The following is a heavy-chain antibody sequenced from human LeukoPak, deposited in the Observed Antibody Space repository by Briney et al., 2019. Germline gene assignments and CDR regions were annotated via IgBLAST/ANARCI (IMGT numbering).Heavy chain of an antibody. Sequence: ASVKVSCKASGYTFTSYAMHWVRQAPGQRLEWMGWINAGNGNTKYSQKFQGRVTITRDTSASTAYMELSSLRSEDTAVYYCARDGLIGYWFGPWGQGTLVTVSS. J-gene: IGHJ5*02. CDR2: INAGNGNT. D-gene: IGHD2-8*01. V-gene: IGHV1-3*01. CDR3: ARDGLIGYWFGP. CDR1: GYTFTSYA.